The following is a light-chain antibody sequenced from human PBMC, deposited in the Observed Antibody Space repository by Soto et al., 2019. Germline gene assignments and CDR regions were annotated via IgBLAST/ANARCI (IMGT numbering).Light chain of an antibody. J-gene: IGKJ4*01. CDR1: QSVSSSY. CDR3: QQFSSYPLT. Sequence: EIVLTQSPGTLSLSPGERATLSCRASQSVSSSYLAWYQQKPGQAPRLLIYGASNRATGIPDRFSGSGSGTDFTLTINRLEPEDFAVYYCQQFSSYPLTFGGGTKVDI. V-gene: IGKV3-20*01. CDR2: GAS.